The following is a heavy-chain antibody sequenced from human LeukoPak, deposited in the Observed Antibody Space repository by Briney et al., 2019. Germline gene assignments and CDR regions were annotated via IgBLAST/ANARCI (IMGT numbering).Heavy chain of an antibody. Sequence: SVKVSCKASGGTFSSYAISWVRQAPGQGLEWMGGIIPIFGTANYAQKFQGRVTITADESTSTAYMGLSSLRSEDTAVYYCASHTAMVFGAFDIWGQGTMVTVSS. CDR2: IIPIFGTA. CDR1: GGTFSSYA. D-gene: IGHD5-18*01. J-gene: IGHJ3*02. CDR3: ASHTAMVFGAFDI. V-gene: IGHV1-69*13.